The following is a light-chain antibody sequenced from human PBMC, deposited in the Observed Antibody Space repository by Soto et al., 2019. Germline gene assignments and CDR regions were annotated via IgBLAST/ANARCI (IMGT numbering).Light chain of an antibody. CDR3: QQYNEWVRT. V-gene: IGKV3-15*01. CDR2: GAS. CDR1: QSVSSN. Sequence: EIMMTQSPATLSMSPGERATLSCRASQSVSSNLAWFQQKPGQAPRLLIYGASTRATGIPARFSGSGSGTEFTLTISSLQSEDFAIYYCQQYNEWVRTFGQGTKVEIK. J-gene: IGKJ1*01.